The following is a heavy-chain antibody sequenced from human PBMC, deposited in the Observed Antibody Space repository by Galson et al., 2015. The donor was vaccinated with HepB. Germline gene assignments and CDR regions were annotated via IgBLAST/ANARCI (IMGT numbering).Heavy chain of an antibody. CDR1: GGTFSSYA. V-gene: IGHV1-69*13. CDR2: IIPIFGTA. J-gene: IGHJ3*02. D-gene: IGHD3-10*01. CDR3: ASGGGYYGSGSKGLAFDI. Sequence: SVKVSCKASGGTFSSYAISWVRQAPGQGLEWMGGIIPIFGTANYAQKFQGRVTITADESTSTAYMELSSLRSEDTAVYYCASGGGYYGSGSKGLAFDIWGQGTMVTVSS.